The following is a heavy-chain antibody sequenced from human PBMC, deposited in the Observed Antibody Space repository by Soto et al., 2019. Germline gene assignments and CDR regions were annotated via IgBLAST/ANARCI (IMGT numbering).Heavy chain of an antibody. CDR3: ARQDDGLYYYYYYMDV. V-gene: IGHV4-39*01. D-gene: IGHD1-1*01. CDR2: IYYSGST. J-gene: IGHJ6*03. CDR1: GGSISSSSYY. Sequence: PSETLSLTCTVSGGSISSSSYYWGWIRQPPGKGLEWIGSIYYSGSTYYNPSLKSRVTISVDTSKNQFSLKLSSVTAADTAVYYCARQDDGLYYYYYYMDVWGKGTTVTVSS.